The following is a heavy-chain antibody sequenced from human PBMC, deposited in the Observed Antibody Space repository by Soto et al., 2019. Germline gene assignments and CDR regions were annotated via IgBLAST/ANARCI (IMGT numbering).Heavy chain of an antibody. D-gene: IGHD2-2*01. V-gene: IGHV4-4*02. CDR3: ARVVGGYYYGMDV. CDR1: GGSISSSNW. J-gene: IGHJ6*02. CDR2: IYHSGST. Sequence: QVQLQESGPGLVKPSGTLSLTCAVSGGSISSSNWWSWVRQPPGKGLEWIGEIYHSGSTNYNPSLTGRVTISVDKSKNQFSLKLSSVTAADTAVYYCARVVGGYYYGMDVWGQGTTVTVSS.